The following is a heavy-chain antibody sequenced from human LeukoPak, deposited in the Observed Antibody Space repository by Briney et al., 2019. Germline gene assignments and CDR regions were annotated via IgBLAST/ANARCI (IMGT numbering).Heavy chain of an antibody. Sequence: SETLSLTCTVSGGSISSYYWSWIRQPPGKGLEWIGYIYYSGSTNYNPSLKSRVTISVDTSKNQFSLKLSSVTAADTAVYYCAGLWYGGTHGLDYWGQGTLVTVSS. V-gene: IGHV4-59*01. CDR3: AGLWYGGTHGLDY. CDR1: GGSISSYY. J-gene: IGHJ4*02. CDR2: IYYSGST. D-gene: IGHD4-23*01.